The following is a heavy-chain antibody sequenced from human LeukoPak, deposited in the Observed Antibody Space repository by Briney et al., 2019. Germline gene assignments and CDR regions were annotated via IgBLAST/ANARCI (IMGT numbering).Heavy chain of an antibody. V-gene: IGHV4-59*08. J-gene: IGHJ4*02. CDR3: ARSPAAGTFIFDY. Sequence: SETLSLTCTVSGGSISSYYWSWIRQPPGKGLEWIGYIYYSGSTNYNPSLKSRVTISVDTSKNQFSPKLSSVTAADTAVYYCARSPAAGTFIFDYWGQGTLVTVSS. CDR1: GGSISSYY. D-gene: IGHD6-13*01. CDR2: IYYSGST.